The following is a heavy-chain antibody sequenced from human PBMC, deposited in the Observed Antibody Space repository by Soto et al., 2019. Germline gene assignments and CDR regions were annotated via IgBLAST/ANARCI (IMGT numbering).Heavy chain of an antibody. J-gene: IGHJ4*02. D-gene: IGHD3-10*01. CDR3: AATFGNSGAHFDY. CDR1: GFTFTSSA. Sequence: SVKVSCKASGFTFTSSAVQWVRQARGQRLEWIGWIVVGSGNTNYAQKFQERVTITRDMSTSTAYMELSSLRSEDTAVYYGAATFGNSGAHFDYWGQGTLVTVSS. V-gene: IGHV1-58*01. CDR2: IVVGSGNT.